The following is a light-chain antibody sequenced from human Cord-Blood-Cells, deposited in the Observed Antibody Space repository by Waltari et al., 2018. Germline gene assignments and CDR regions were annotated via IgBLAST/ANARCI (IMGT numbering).Light chain of an antibody. V-gene: IGLV2-8*01. CDR3: SSYAGSNNWV. CDR1: SSDVGRYHH. J-gene: IGLJ3*02. CDR2: EVS. Sequence: QSALTQPPSASGSPGQSVTISCTGTSSDVGRYHHPPCYQQHPGKAPKLMTYEVSKRPSGVPDRFSGSKSGNTASLTVSGLQAEDEADYYCSSYAGSNNWVFGGGTKLTVL.